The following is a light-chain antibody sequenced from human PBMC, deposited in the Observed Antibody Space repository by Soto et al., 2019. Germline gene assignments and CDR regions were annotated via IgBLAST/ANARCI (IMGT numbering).Light chain of an antibody. CDR3: QQYGSSPFI. J-gene: IGKJ3*01. V-gene: IGKV3-20*01. CDR1: QSVSSNY. CDR2: DAS. Sequence: EIVLTQSPGTLSLSPGERATLSCRASQSVSSNYLAWYQQKPGQAPRLLIYDASRRATGIPDRFSGSGSGTDFTLSISRLQPEDFAMYYCQQYGSSPFIFGPGTKVDIK.